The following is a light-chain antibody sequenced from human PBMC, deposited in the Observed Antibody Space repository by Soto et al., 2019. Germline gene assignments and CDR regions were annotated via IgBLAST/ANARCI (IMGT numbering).Light chain of an antibody. Sequence: QSVLTQPRSVSGSPGQSVTVSCIGTSSDVGDYNSVSWYQQLPGKAPKLMIYDVSKRPSGVPDRFSGSKSGNTASLTISGLQAEDEADYYCCSYVGGYSYVFGIGTKVTVL. CDR3: CSYVGGYSYV. J-gene: IGLJ1*01. CDR2: DVS. CDR1: SSDVGDYNS. V-gene: IGLV2-11*01.